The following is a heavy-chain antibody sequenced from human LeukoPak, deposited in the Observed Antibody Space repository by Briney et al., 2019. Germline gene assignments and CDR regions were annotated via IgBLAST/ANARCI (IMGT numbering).Heavy chain of an antibody. CDR1: GLTFSTYS. D-gene: IGHD1-26*01. J-gene: IGHJ4*02. CDR3: VNEVREPLGLS. V-gene: IGHV3-23*01. CDR2: ISAYGSNT. Sequence: TGGSLRLSCVVSGLTFSTYSMSWVRQAPGKGLEWVSGISAYGSNTYYADSVKDRFTISRDNSQNTLYVQMNSLRAEDTAVYYCVNEVREPLGLSWGQGILVTASS.